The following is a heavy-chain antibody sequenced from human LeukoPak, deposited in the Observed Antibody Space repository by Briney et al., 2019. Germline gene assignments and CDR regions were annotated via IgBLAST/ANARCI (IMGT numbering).Heavy chain of an antibody. V-gene: IGHV4-59*01. CDR1: GGSISSYY. D-gene: IGHD1-26*01. CDR3: ARRIVNSALDLFDY. CDR2: ISYSGST. J-gene: IGHJ4*02. Sequence: SETLSLTCTVSGGSISSYYWSWIRQPPGKGLECIGYISYSGSTNYNPSLKSRVTMSVDTYKNQFSLKLTSVTAADTAVYYCARRIVNSALDLFDYWGQGTLVTVSS.